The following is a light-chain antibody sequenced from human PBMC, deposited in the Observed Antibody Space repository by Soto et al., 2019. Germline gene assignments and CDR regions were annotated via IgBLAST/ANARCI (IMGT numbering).Light chain of an antibody. CDR2: AAS. CDR3: LQDYNYPLT. Sequence: AIQMTQSPSSLSASVGDRVTITCRASQGIGNDLGWYQQKPGKATNLLIYAASSLQSGVPSRFSGSGSGTDFTLTISSLQPEDFATYYCLQDYNYPLTFGGGTKVEIK. J-gene: IGKJ4*01. V-gene: IGKV1-6*01. CDR1: QGIGND.